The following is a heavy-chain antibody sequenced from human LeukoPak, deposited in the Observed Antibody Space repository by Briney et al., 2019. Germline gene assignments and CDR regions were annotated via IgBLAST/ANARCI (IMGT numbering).Heavy chain of an antibody. J-gene: IGHJ6*02. V-gene: IGHV1-69*13. CDR3: ARRAAAGTGIGYYYGMDV. CDR1: GGTFSSYA. CDR2: IIPIFGTA. D-gene: IGHD6-13*01. Sequence: GASVKVSCKASGGTFSSYAISWVRQAPGQGLEWMGGIIPIFGTANYAQKFQGRVTITADESTSTAYMELSSLRSEDTAVYYCARRAAAGTGIGYYYGMDVWGQGTTVTVSS.